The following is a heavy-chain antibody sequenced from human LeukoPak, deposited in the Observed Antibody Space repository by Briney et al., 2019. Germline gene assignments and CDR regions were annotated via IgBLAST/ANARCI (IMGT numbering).Heavy chain of an antibody. J-gene: IGHJ5*02. V-gene: IGHV3-74*01. CDR2: INSDGSST. CDR3: ARDQQDYDFWSGTTNWFDP. D-gene: IGHD3-3*01. Sequence: GGSLRLSCAASGFTFSSYWMHWVRQAPGKGLVWVSGINSDGSSTIYADSVKGRFTISRDNAKNTLYLQMNSLRAEDTAVYYCARDQQDYDFWSGTTNWFDPWGQGTLVTVSS. CDR1: GFTFSSYW.